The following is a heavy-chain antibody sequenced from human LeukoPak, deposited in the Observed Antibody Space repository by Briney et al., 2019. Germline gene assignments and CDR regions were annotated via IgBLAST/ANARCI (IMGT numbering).Heavy chain of an antibody. CDR3: ARGVKWFGEFLDLYYFDY. Sequence: ASVKVSCKASGYTFTGYYMHWVRQAPGQGLEWMGWINPNSGGTNYAQKFQGRVTMTRDTSISTAYMELSRLRSDDTAVYYCARGVKWFGEFLDLYYFDYWGQGTLVTVSS. CDR2: INPNSGGT. J-gene: IGHJ4*02. V-gene: IGHV1-2*02. CDR1: GYTFTGYY. D-gene: IGHD3-10*01.